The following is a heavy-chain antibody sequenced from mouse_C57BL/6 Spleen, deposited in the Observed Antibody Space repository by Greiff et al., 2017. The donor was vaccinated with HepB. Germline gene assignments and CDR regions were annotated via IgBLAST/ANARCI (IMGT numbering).Heavy chain of an antibody. V-gene: IGHV1-82*01. J-gene: IGHJ2*01. CDR1: GYAFSSSW. CDR2: IYPGDGDT. D-gene: IGHD1-1*01. CDR3: ASYYYGSSYDPYYFDY. Sequence: VQVVESGPELVKPGASVKISCKASGYAFSSSWMNWVKQRPGKGLEWIGRIYPGDGDTNYNGKFKGKATLTADKSSSTAYMQLSNLTSEDSAVYFCASYYYGSSYDPYYFDYWGQGTTLTVSS.